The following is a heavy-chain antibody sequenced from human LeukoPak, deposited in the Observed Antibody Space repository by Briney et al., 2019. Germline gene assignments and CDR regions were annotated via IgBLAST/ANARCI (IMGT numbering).Heavy chain of an antibody. J-gene: IGHJ4*02. CDR1: GYTFTGYL. D-gene: IGHD2-21*01. CDR2: INPNSGGT. Sequence: ASVMVSCKASGYTFTGYLIHWVRQAPGQGLEWMGWINPNSGGTNYAQKFQGRVTMTRDTSISTAYMELSRLTSDDTAVYYCAREYYSISDYWGQGALVTVSS. V-gene: IGHV1-2*02. CDR3: AREYYSISDY.